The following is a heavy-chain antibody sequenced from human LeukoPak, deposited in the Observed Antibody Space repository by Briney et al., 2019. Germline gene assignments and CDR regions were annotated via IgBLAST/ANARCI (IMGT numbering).Heavy chain of an antibody. CDR3: ARNGWDYSDNGDCHPGP. CDR2: ISYGGNNK. J-gene: IGHJ6*02. Sequence: GGTLTLTCAASGFTFSRFYMHWVRQAPGKGLECVGYISYGGNNKYYAFPERGRITISSDNSKNTLDLQMNSLRAEDTADYYGARNGWDYSDNGDCHPGPWGQGTTVTVAS. D-gene: IGHD4-17*01. CDR1: GFTFSRFY. V-gene: IGHV3-30*04.